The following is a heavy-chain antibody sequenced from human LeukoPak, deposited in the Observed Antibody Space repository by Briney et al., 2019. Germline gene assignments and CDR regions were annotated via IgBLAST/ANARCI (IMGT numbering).Heavy chain of an antibody. CDR1: GFTVSTNY. CDR2: IDSGGTT. V-gene: IGHV3-53*01. J-gene: IGHJ4*02. CDR3: AHGTMYQLDS. Sequence: PGGSLRLSCAASGFTVSTNYMTWVRQAPGKGLEWVSLIDSGGTTYYADSVRGRFTISGDNSKNTLYLQMNSLRADDTAVYYCAHGTMYQLDSWGQGTLVTVSS. D-gene: IGHD2-2*01.